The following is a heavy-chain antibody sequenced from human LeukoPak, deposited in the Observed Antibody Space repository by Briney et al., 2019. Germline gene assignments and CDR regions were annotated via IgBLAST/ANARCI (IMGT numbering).Heavy chain of an antibody. CDR3: ARETDLESPFSFSYMDV. CDR1: GDAIKYY. CDR2: FHVTGGA. Sequence: PSETLSLTCTVSGDAIKYYWSWIRQPAGKGLEWIGRFHVTGGADYNPSLSSRVTLSIDTSKSRLSLNLTSVTAAGTAVYYCARETDLESPFSFSYMDVWGKGTTVSVSS. J-gene: IGHJ6*03. V-gene: IGHV4-4*07.